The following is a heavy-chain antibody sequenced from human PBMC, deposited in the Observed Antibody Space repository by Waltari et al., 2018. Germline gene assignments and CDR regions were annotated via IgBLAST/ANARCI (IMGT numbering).Heavy chain of an antibody. CDR1: GFTFSSHS. Sequence: LAESGGGLVKPGGSLKLSCSASGFTFSSHSMNGVRQAPGKGLEWPSSISKNSNYIYYKDSVKGRFTISRDNAKNSLYLQMNNLGAEDTAVYFCARDRAFGYSEGTFDYWGQGTLVTVSS. J-gene: IGHJ4*02. CDR2: ISKNSNYI. V-gene: IGHV3-21*06. D-gene: IGHD5-12*01. CDR3: ARDRAFGYSEGTFDY.